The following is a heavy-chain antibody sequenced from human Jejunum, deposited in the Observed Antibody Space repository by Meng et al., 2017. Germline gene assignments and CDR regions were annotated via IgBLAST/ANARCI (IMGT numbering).Heavy chain of an antibody. D-gene: IGHD4-17*01. CDR2: IFNSGST. CDR3: ARGAGDRFDF. V-gene: IGHV4-30-2*01. Sequence: QLQLQESGSGLVKPSHTLSLTCVVSGGSMSSSYYSWGWIRQPPGKGLEWIGYIFNSGSTHFTPSLKSRVTISMDSSKNQFSLNLTSVTAGDTAVYYCARGAGDRFDFWGRGTLVTVSS. J-gene: IGHJ4*02. CDR1: GGSMSSSYYS.